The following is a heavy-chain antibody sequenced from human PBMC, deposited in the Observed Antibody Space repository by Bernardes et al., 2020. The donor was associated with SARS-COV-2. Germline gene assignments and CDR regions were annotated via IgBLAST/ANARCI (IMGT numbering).Heavy chain of an antibody. CDR2: ISSSSSYI. CDR1: GFTFSSYS. J-gene: IGHJ6*02. V-gene: IGHV3-21*01. D-gene: IGHD3-10*01. Sequence: GGSLRLSCAASGFTFSSYSMNWVRQAPGKGLEWVSSISSSSSYIYYADSVKGRFTISRDNAKNSLYLQMNSLRAEDTAVYYCARAHYYGSGSYLNTYYYGMDVWGQGTTVTGSS. CDR3: ARAHYYGSGSYLNTYYYGMDV.